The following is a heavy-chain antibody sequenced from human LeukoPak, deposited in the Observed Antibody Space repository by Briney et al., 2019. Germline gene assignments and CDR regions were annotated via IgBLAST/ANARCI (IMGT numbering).Heavy chain of an antibody. J-gene: IGHJ4*02. CDR1: GFTFSSYS. D-gene: IGHD3-9*01. Sequence: GGFLRLSCAASGFTFSSYSMNWVRQAPGKGLEWVSYISSSSSTIYYADSVKGRFTISRDIAKNSLYLQMNSLGDEDTAVYYCASIAVYSYYDILTGPKPRGVGYWGQGTLVTVSS. CDR3: ASIAVYSYYDILTGPKPRGVGY. CDR2: ISSSSSTI. V-gene: IGHV3-48*02.